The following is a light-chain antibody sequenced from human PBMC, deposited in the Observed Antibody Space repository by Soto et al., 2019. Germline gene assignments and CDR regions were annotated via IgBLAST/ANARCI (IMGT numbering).Light chain of an antibody. CDR3: QHYNGY. Sequence: DMPMTQSPTTLSASVGDRVTITCRASQNIRSWLAWYQQKPGKAPKVLIYDASTLESGVPSRFSGSGFGTKFTLTISSLQPDDFATYYCQHYNGYFGQGTKVDIK. CDR2: DAS. J-gene: IGKJ2*01. V-gene: IGKV1-5*01. CDR1: QNIRSW.